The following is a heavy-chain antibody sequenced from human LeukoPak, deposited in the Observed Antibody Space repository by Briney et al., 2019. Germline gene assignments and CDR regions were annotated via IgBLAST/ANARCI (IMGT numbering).Heavy chain of an antibody. D-gene: IGHD4-17*01. J-gene: IGHJ6*02. CDR2: ISGSGGST. CDR3: AKVVPYGDYVYYYYGMDV. CDR1: GFTFSSYA. V-gene: IGHV3-23*01. Sequence: GGSLRLSCAASGFTFSSYAVSWVRQAPGKGLEWVSAISGSGGSTYYADSVKGRFTISRDNSKNTLYLQMNSLRAEDTAVYYCAKVVPYGDYVYYYYGMDVRGQGTTVTVSS.